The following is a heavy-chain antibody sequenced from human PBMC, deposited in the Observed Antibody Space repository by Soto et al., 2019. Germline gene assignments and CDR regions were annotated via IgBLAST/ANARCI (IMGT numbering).Heavy chain of an antibody. J-gene: IGHJ4*02. D-gene: IGHD6-19*01. CDR2: IWYDGSNK. CDR3: ARDGEQWLVPEY. CDR1: GFTFRSDG. V-gene: IGHV3-33*01. Sequence: QVQLVESGGCVVQPGRSLRLSCAASGFTFRSDGMHWVRQAPGKWLEWVAVIWYDGSNKYYADSVKGRFTISRDNSKNKLYLQMNSLRAEDTAVYYCARDGEQWLVPEYWGQGTLVTVSS.